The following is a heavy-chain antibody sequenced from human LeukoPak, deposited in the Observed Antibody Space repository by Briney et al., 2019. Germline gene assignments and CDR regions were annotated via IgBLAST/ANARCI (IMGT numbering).Heavy chain of an antibody. D-gene: IGHD3-22*01. CDR2: IRSKGNSYAT. Sequence: GGSLRLSCAASRFTFSDSAMHWVRQASGKGLEWVGRIRSKGNSYATAYAESVKGRFTISRDDSKNTAYLQMNSLKTEDTAVYYCTTRRPDYYDGSGYHFEYWGQGTLVTVSS. J-gene: IGHJ4*02. V-gene: IGHV3-73*01. CDR3: TTRRPDYYDGSGYHFEY. CDR1: RFTFSDSA.